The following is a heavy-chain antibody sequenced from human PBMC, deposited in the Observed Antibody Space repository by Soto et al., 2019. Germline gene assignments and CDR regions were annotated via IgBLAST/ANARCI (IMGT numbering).Heavy chain of an antibody. V-gene: IGHV1-18*01. CDR1: GYNFFSYG. CDR3: ARDSTDYGGFDLDY. J-gene: IGHJ4*02. Sequence: QVQLLQSGAEVKKPGASVKVSCKASGYNFFSYGLTWVRQAPGQGLEWMGWISTSNGDTKYALKFQGRVTITTDTFTKTTCLNLWGLTSADTAIYYCARDSTDYGGFDLDYWGQGTLVTVSS. CDR2: ISTSNGDT. D-gene: IGHD3-10*01.